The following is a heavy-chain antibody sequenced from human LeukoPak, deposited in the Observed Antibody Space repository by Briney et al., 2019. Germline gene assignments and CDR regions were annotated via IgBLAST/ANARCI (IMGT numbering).Heavy chain of an antibody. CDR3: ARDPTRIGWFGQHSHDY. CDR1: GFPFSTYW. D-gene: IGHD3-10*01. V-gene: IGHV3-7*01. CDR2: IKEDGSEK. Sequence: GGSLRLSCAASGFPFSTYWMSWVRQAPGKGLEWVANIKEDGSEKYYVDSVKGRFSISRDNAKNSLYLQMNSLRAEDTAVYFCARDPTRIGWFGQHSHDYWGQGTLVTVSS. J-gene: IGHJ4*02.